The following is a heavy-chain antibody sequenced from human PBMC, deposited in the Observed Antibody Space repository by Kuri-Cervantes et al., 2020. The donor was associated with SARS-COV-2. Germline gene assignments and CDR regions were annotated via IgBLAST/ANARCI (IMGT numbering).Heavy chain of an antibody. CDR2: IDPSDSYT. Sequence: KVSCKGSGYSFTSYWISWVRQMPGKGLEWMGRIDPSDSYTNYSPSFQGHVTISADKSISTAYLQWSSLKASDTAMYYCAREGPMIVVGGPLTRYNWFDPWGQGTLVTVSS. J-gene: IGHJ5*02. CDR3: AREGPMIVVGGPLTRYNWFDP. V-gene: IGHV5-10-1*01. CDR1: GYSFTSYW. D-gene: IGHD3-22*01.